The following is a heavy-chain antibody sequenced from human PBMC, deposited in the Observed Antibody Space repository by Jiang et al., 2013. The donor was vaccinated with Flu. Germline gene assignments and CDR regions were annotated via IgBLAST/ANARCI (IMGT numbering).Heavy chain of an antibody. CDR3: ASHPVPSPYYDFWSGYYTGGGFDY. D-gene: IGHD3-3*01. CDR1: GGSISNYY. J-gene: IGHJ4*02. CDR2: IYYSGST. Sequence: GLVKPSETLSLTCTVSGGSISNYYVGLDPPRPQGKGLEWIGSIYYSGSTYYNPSLKSRVTISVDTSKSQFSLKLSSVTAADTAVYYCASHPVPSPYYDFWSGYYTGGGFDYWGQGTLVTVSS. V-gene: IGHV4-39*01.